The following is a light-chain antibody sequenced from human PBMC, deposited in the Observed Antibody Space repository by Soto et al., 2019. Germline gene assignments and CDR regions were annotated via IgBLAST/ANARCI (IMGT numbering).Light chain of an antibody. CDR3: QQSYYNPLT. CDR2: AAS. J-gene: IGKJ4*01. Sequence: DIQMTQSPSSLSASVGDRVTITCRASQSIGSYLNWYQQAPGRAPKFLISAASSLQSGVPSRFSGSGSGTDFSLTISSLQPEDFATYFCQQSYYNPLTFGGGTKVDIK. CDR1: QSIGSY. V-gene: IGKV1-39*01.